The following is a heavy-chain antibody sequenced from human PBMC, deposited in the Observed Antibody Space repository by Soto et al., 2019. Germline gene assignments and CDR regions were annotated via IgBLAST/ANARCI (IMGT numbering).Heavy chain of an antibody. J-gene: IGHJ6*02. D-gene: IGHD4-17*01. CDR3: ARDLRDYYYYGMDV. CDR1: GFTFSSYG. CDR2: IKQDGSEK. V-gene: IGHV3-7*01. Sequence: PGGSLRLSCAASGFTFSSYGMSWVRQAPGKGLEWVANIKQDGSEKYYVNSVKGRFTISRDNAKNSLYLQMNSLRAEDTAVYYCARDLRDYYYYGMDVWGQGTTVTVSS.